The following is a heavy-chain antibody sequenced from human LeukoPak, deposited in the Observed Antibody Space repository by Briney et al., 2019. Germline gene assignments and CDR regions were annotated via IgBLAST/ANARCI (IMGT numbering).Heavy chain of an antibody. V-gene: IGHV3-7*03. CDR2: IKQDGSEK. J-gene: IGHJ5*02. CDR3: AKDGLRFLEWFDP. CDR1: GFTFSSYW. D-gene: IGHD3-3*01. Sequence: GGSLRLSCAASGFTFSSYWMSWVRQAPGKGLEWVANIKQDGSEKYYVDPVKGRFTISRDNSKNTLYLQMNSLRAEDTALYYCAKDGLRFLEWFDPWGQGTLVTVSS.